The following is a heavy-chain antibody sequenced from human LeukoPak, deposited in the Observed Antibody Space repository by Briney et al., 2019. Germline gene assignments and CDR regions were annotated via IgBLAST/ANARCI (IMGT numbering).Heavy chain of an antibody. V-gene: IGHV3-48*03. Sequence: GGSLRLSCAASGFIFSAYEMNWVRQAPGKGLEWVSYISSSGSTIYYADSVKGRFTISRDNAKKSLYLQMNSLRAEDTAVYYCAKGYYYDISGYFIADYWGQGTLVTVSS. D-gene: IGHD3-22*01. CDR3: AKGYYYDISGYFIADY. J-gene: IGHJ4*02. CDR2: ISSSGSTI. CDR1: GFIFSAYE.